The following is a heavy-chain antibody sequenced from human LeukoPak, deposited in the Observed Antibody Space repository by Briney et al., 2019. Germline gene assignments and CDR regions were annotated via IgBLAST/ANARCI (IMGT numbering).Heavy chain of an antibody. CDR3: ARVESGSYYGNDY. Sequence: GASVKVSCKASGGTFSSYAISWVRQASGQGLEWMAWMDPNNGNTGNAQKFQGRVTLTRITSISTAYMELSGLRSEDTAVYYCARVESGSYYGNDYWGQGTLVTVSS. D-gene: IGHD1-26*01. CDR2: MDPNNGNT. V-gene: IGHV1-8*02. CDR1: GGTFSSYA. J-gene: IGHJ4*02.